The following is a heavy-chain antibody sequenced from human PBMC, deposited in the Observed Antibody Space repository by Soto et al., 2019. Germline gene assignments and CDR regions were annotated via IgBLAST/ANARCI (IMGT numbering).Heavy chain of an antibody. J-gene: IGHJ2*01. CDR1: GASFSDSY. V-gene: IGHV4-34*01. Sequence: QVRLQQWGAGLLKPSETLSLTCAVYGASFSDSYWNWIRQTPGKGLEWIGEINHSGSTIYNTSLESRVTISLDTSRKQFTLKMRSATAADTAVYYCAREVPARYCDLWGRGTPVTVSS. CDR2: INHSGST. D-gene: IGHD1-1*01. CDR3: AREVPARYCDL.